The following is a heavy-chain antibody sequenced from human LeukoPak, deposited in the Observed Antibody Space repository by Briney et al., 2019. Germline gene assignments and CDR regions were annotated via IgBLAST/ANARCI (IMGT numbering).Heavy chain of an antibody. CDR2: INTNTGNP. J-gene: IGHJ5*02. CDR3: TRDQRYNWFDP. Sequence: INWVRQAXXQGLEWMGWINTNTGNPTYAQGFTGRFVFSLDTSVSTAYLQISSLMAEDTAVYYCTRDQRYNWFDPWGQGTLVIVSS. V-gene: IGHV7-4-1*02.